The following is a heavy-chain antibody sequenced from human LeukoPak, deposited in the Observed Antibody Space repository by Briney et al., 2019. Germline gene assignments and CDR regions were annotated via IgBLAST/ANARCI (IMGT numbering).Heavy chain of an antibody. D-gene: IGHD2-2*01. V-gene: IGHV3-9*01. CDR3: ARGYCSSTSCYSPFDY. J-gene: IGHJ4*02. CDR1: GFTFEDHV. Sequence: AGGSLRLSCAASGFTFEDHVMHWVRQAPGKGLEWVSSISWSGDRMGYADAVKGRFTISRDNAKNSLFLQMNSLRAEDTAVYYCARGYCSSTSCYSPFDYWGQGTLVTVSS. CDR2: ISWSGDRM.